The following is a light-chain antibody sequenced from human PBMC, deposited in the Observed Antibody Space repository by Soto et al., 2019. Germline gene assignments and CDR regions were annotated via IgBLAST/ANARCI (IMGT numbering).Light chain of an antibody. J-gene: IGKJ1*01. CDR2: DAS. V-gene: IGKV1-8*01. CDR1: QGISSY. Sequence: AIRMTQSPSSLSASTGDRVTITCRASQGISSYLAWYQQKPGKAPKFLIYDASTLESGVPSRFSGNGSGTEFTLTISSLQPDDLATYCCQQYSSYWTFGQGTKV. CDR3: QQYSSYWT.